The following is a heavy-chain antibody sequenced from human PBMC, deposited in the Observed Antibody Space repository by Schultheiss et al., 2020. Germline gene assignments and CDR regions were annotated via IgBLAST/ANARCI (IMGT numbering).Heavy chain of an antibody. V-gene: IGHV3-23*01. CDR1: GFTFSSYA. CDR2: ISGSGGST. CDR3: AKAGVGATYFDS. D-gene: IGHD1-26*01. Sequence: GESLKISCAASGFTFSSYAMSWVRQAPGKGLEWVSAISGSGGSTYYADSVKGRFTISRDNSKNTLYLQMNSLRAEDTAVYYCAKAGVGATYFDSWGQGTLVTVSS. J-gene: IGHJ4*02.